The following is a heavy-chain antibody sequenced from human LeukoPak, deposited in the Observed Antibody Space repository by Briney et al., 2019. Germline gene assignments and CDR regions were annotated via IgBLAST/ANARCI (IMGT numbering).Heavy chain of an antibody. V-gene: IGHV1-2*06. Sequence: ASVKVSCKASGYTFTGYYMHWVRQAPEQGLEWVGRINPNRGGAKYAQKFQGKVTMTRDTSISTADMELSRLKSEDTAVYYCARDLVTMVRGRGIHYFDYWGQGTLVTVSS. J-gene: IGHJ4*02. CDR3: ARDLVTMVRGRGIHYFDY. CDR2: INPNRGGA. CDR1: GYTFTGYY. D-gene: IGHD3-10*01.